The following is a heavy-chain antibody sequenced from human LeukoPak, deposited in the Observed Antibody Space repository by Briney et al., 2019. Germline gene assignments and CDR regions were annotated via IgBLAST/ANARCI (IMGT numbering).Heavy chain of an antibody. CDR2: ISSSGSYI. D-gene: IGHD6-6*01. CDR3: ARGGAARPDY. Sequence: GGSLRLSCAASRFTFSSYSMNWVRQAPGKGLEWVSSISSSGSYIYYAGSVKGRFTISRDNAQNSLYLQMNSLRGEDTAVYYCARGGAARPDYWGQGTLVTVSS. CDR1: RFTFSSYS. J-gene: IGHJ4*02. V-gene: IGHV3-21*06.